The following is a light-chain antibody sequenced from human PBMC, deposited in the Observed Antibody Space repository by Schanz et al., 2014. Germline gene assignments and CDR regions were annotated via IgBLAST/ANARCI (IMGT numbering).Light chain of an antibody. Sequence: QSALTQPPSASGSPGQSVAISCTGTSSDVGGNNHVSWYPQHPGKAPKLLIYEVSKRPSGVPDRFSGSKSGNTASLTVSGLQAEDEADYYCSSHGGSRVFGGGTKLTVL. V-gene: IGLV2-8*01. J-gene: IGLJ3*02. CDR2: EVS. CDR1: SSDVGGNNH. CDR3: SSHGGSRV.